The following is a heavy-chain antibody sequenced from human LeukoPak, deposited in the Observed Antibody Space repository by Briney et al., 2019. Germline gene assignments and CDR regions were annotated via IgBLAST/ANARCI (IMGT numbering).Heavy chain of an antibody. Sequence: GGSLRLSCAASGFTFSSYWMHWVRQAPGKGLVWVSRINSDGSSTSYADSVKGRFTISRDNAKNTLYLQMNSLRAEDTAVYYCARNFIGQAGVRENYWGQGTLVTASS. CDR1: GFTFSSYW. V-gene: IGHV3-74*01. CDR3: ARNFIGQAGVRENY. D-gene: IGHD6-19*01. CDR2: INSDGSST. J-gene: IGHJ4*02.